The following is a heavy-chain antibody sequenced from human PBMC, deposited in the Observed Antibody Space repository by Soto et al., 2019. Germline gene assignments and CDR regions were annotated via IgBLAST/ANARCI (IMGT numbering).Heavy chain of an antibody. J-gene: IGHJ6*02. Sequence: GGSLRLSCAASGFTFSSYWMHWVRQAPGKGLVWVSRINSDGSSTSYADSVKGRFTISRDNAKNTLYLQMNSLRAEDTAVYYCAREPNYDFWSGYPKNPMDVWGQGTTVTVS. CDR3: AREPNYDFWSGYPKNPMDV. CDR1: GFTFSSYW. CDR2: INSDGSST. D-gene: IGHD3-3*01. V-gene: IGHV3-74*01.